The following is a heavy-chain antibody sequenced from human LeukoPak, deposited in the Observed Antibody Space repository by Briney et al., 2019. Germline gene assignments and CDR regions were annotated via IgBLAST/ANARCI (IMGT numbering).Heavy chain of an antibody. Sequence: PGGSLRLSCAASGFTISSYGMSWVRQAPGKGLEWVSAITDSAGSTYHADSVKGRFTISRDNSKNTLYLQMNSLRAEDTAVYYCAKGSSGSRPYYFHYWGQGTLVTVSS. V-gene: IGHV3-23*01. D-gene: IGHD3-10*01. J-gene: IGHJ4*02. CDR3: AKGSSGSRPYYFHY. CDR1: GFTISSYG. CDR2: ITDSAGST.